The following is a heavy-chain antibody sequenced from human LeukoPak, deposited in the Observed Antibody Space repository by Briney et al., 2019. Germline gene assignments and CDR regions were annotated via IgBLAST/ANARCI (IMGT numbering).Heavy chain of an antibody. Sequence: GGSLRLSCAASGFTFSDYYMSWIRQAPGKGLEWVSYISSSGSTIYYADSVKGRFTISRDNAKNSLYLQMNSLRAEDTAVYYCARDPSLTVDTAAPRGEDAFDIWGQGTMVTVSS. V-gene: IGHV3-11*01. D-gene: IGHD5-18*01. CDR1: GFTFSDYY. J-gene: IGHJ3*02. CDR3: ARDPSLTVDTAAPRGEDAFDI. CDR2: ISSSGSTI.